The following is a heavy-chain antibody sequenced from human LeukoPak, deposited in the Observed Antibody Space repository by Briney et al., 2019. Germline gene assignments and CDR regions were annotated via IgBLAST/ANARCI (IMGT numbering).Heavy chain of an antibody. Sequence: SETLSLTCTVSGGSIGSYFWSWIRQPPGKGLEWIGYIYYSGSTNYNPSLKSRVTISVDTSKNQFSLKLSSVTAADTAVYYCAGRLWRRDGYNLSAFDIWGQGTMVTVSS. CDR1: GGSIGSYF. D-gene: IGHD5-24*01. J-gene: IGHJ3*02. V-gene: IGHV4-59*01. CDR2: IYYSGST. CDR3: AGRLWRRDGYNLSAFDI.